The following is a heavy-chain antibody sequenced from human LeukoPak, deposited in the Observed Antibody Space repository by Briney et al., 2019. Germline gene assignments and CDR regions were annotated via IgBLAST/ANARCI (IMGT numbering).Heavy chain of an antibody. Sequence: GGSLRLSCAASGFTFSSYAMSWVRQAPGKGLEWVSAISGSGGSTYYADSVKGRFTISRDNSKNTLYLQMNSLRAEDAAVYYCAKDLAPSTLSGLFDYWGQGTLVTVSS. CDR2: ISGSGGST. D-gene: IGHD2-15*01. V-gene: IGHV3-23*01. J-gene: IGHJ4*02. CDR3: AKDLAPSTLSGLFDY. CDR1: GFTFSSYA.